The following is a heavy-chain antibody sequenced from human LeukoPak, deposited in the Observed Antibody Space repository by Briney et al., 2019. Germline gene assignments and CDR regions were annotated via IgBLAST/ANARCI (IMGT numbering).Heavy chain of an antibody. Sequence: GGSLRLSCAASGFTFSSYGMHWVRQAPGKGLEWVSAISGSGGSTYYADSVKGRFTISRDNSKNTLYLQMNSLRAEDTAVYYCAKGRAYCSGGSCYLDDAFDIWGQGTMVTVSS. J-gene: IGHJ3*02. V-gene: IGHV3-23*01. CDR2: ISGSGGST. CDR1: GFTFSSYG. CDR3: AKGRAYCSGGSCYLDDAFDI. D-gene: IGHD2-15*01.